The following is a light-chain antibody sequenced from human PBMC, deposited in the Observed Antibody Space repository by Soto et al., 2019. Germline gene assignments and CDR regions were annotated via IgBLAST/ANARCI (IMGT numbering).Light chain of an antibody. J-gene: IGLJ1*01. CDR1: SSDVGGYKF. Sequence: QSVLTQPASVSGSPGQSITISCTGSSSDVGGYKFVSWYQPYPGKTPKLMIYEVSNRPSGVSNRFSGSKSGNTASLTISGLQAEDEADYYCSSYTGTNTRYVFGTGTKVTVL. V-gene: IGLV2-14*01. CDR2: EVS. CDR3: SSYTGTNTRYV.